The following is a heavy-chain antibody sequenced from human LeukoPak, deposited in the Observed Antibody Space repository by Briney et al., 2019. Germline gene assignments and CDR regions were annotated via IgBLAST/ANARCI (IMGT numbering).Heavy chain of an antibody. D-gene: IGHD5-24*01. V-gene: IGHV1-69*06. CDR3: ARDERRDGAFDI. Sequence: ASVKVSCKASGGTFSSYAISWVRQAPGQGLEWMGGIIPIFGTVNYAQKFQGRVTITADKSTSTAYMELSSLRSEDTAVYYCARDERRDGAFDIWGQGTMVTVSS. CDR2: IIPIFGTV. J-gene: IGHJ3*02. CDR1: GGTFSSYA.